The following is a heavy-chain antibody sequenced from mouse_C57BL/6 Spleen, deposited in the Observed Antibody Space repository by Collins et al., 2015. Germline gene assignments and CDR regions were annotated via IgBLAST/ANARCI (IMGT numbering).Heavy chain of an antibody. Sequence: RPGQGLEWIGNINPSNGGTNYNEKFKSKATLTVDKSSSTAYMQLSSLTSEDSAVYYCARDNYGNYIDYWGQGTTLTVSS. CDR2: INPSNGGT. D-gene: IGHD2-1*01. CDR3: ARDNYGNYIDY. J-gene: IGHJ2*01. V-gene: IGHV1-53*01.